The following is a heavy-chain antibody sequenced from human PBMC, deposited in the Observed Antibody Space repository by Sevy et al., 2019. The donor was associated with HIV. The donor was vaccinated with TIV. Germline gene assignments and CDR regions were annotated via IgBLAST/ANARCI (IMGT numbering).Heavy chain of an antibody. D-gene: IGHD3-16*02. Sequence: SETLSLTCTVSGGSISSYYWSWIRQPAGKGLEWIGRIYTSGSTNYNPSLKSRVTMSVDTSKNQFSLKLSSVTAADTAVYYCARESYYVWGSYRYGNFDYWGQGTLVTVSS. CDR3: ARESYYVWGSYRYGNFDY. CDR2: IYTSGST. CDR1: GGSISSYY. J-gene: IGHJ4*02. V-gene: IGHV4-4*07.